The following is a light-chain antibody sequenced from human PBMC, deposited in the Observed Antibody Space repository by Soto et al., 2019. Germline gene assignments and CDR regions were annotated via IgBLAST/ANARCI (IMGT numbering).Light chain of an antibody. V-gene: IGLV2-11*01. J-gene: IGLJ2*01. CDR2: DVS. Sequence: QSVLTQPRSVSGSPGQSVTIYCSGTSSDVGNYNYVSWYQHHPGKAPKLMIYDVSKRPSGVPDRFSGSKSGNTASLTISGLQAEDEADYYCCSYAGSYSVIFGGGTKLTVL. CDR1: SSDVGNYNY. CDR3: CSYAGSYSVI.